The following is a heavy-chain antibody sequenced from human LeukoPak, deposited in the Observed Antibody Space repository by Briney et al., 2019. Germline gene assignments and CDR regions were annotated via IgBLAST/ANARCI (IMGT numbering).Heavy chain of an antibody. CDR1: GITLSNYG. CDR2: MSGSGGGT. D-gene: IGHD3-22*01. V-gene: IGHV3-23*01. CDR3: AKRGVVIRVILVGFHKEAYYFDS. J-gene: IGHJ4*02. Sequence: GGSLTLSCVVSGITLSNYGMSWVPQAPGKGLEWVAGMSGSGGGTQDADFVKGRFTISRDKSKNTLYLRMNSLRAEDTAMYFCAKRGVVIRVILVGFHKEAYYFDSWGQGALVTVSS.